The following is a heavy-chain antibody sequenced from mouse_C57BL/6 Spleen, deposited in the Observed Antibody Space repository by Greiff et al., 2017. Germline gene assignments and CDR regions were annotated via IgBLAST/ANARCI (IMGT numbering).Heavy chain of an antibody. V-gene: IGHV10-1*01. CDR1: GFSFNTYA. CDR2: IRSKSNNYAT. CDR3: VRQAAQNYFDY. D-gene: IGHD3-2*02. Sequence: EVMLVESGGGLVQPKGSLKLSCAASGFSFNTYAMNWVRQAPGKGLEWVARIRSKSNNYATYYADSVKDRFTISRDDSESMLYLQMNNLKTEDTAMYYCVRQAAQNYFDYWGQGTTLTVSS. J-gene: IGHJ2*01.